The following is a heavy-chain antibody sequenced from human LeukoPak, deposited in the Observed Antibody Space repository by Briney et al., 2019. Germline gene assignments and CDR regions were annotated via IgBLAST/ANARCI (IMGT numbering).Heavy chain of an antibody. Sequence: PGGSLRLSCAASGFTFSSYGMHWVRQAPGKGLEWVAFIRYDGSNKYYADSVKGRFTISRDNSKNTLYLQMNSLRAEDTAVYYCARSGYCGGGACYSDYSDYWGQGTLVTVSS. D-gene: IGHD2-15*01. CDR3: ARSGYCGGGACYSDYSDY. V-gene: IGHV3-30*02. CDR2: IRYDGSNK. J-gene: IGHJ4*02. CDR1: GFTFSSYG.